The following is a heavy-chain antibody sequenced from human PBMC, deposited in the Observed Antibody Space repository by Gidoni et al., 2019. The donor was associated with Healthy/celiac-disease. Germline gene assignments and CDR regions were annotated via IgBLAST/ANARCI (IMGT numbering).Heavy chain of an antibody. CDR3: ARDAGYYYDSSGYSFDY. CDR2: IIPIFGTA. CDR1: GGTFSSYS. J-gene: IGHJ4*02. V-gene: IGHV1-69*01. Sequence: QVQLVPSGAEVKKPGSSVKVSCKASGGTFSSYSISWVRQAPGQGLEWMGGIIPIFGTANDAQKFQGRVTITADESTSTAYMELSSLRSEDTAVYYWARDAGYYYDSSGYSFDYWGQGTLVTVSS. D-gene: IGHD3-22*01.